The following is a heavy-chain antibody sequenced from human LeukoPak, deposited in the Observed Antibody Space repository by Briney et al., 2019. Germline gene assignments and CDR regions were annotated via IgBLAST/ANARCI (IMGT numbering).Heavy chain of an antibody. J-gene: IGHJ4*02. D-gene: IGHD3-10*01. Sequence: ASVKVSCKASGYTFTGYYMHWVRQAPGQGLEWMGRINPNSGGTNYAQKFQGRVTMTRDTSISTAYMELSRLRSDDTAVYYCARDLFPWFGEQASDYWGQGTLVTVSS. CDR3: ARDLFPWFGEQASDY. V-gene: IGHV1-2*06. CDR1: GYTFTGYY. CDR2: INPNSGGT.